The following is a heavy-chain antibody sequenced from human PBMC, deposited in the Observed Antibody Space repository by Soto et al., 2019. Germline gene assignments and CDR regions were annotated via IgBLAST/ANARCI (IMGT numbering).Heavy chain of an antibody. CDR3: AHYFSADYEGNWFDP. Sequence: QITLKESGPTLVKPTQTLTLTCTFSGFSLSTSGVGVGWIRQPPGKALEWLALIYWDDDKRYSPSLKSRLTITKDTSKNQVVLTMTNMDPVDTATYYCAHYFSADYEGNWFDPWGQGTLVTVSS. J-gene: IGHJ5*02. CDR1: GFSLSTSGVG. D-gene: IGHD4-17*01. CDR2: IYWDDDK. V-gene: IGHV2-5*02.